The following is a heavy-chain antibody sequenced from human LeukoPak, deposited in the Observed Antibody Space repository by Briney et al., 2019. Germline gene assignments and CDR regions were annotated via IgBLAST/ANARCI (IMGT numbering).Heavy chain of an antibody. CDR3: ASEDGYNDNGRPLDY. CDR1: GGSFSGYY. CDR2: INHSGST. Sequence: SETLSLTCAVYGGSFSGYYWSWIRQPPGKGLEWIGEINHSGSTNYNPSLKSRVTISVDTSKNQFSLKLSSVTAADTAVYYCASEDGYNDNGRPLDYWGQGTLVTVSS. J-gene: IGHJ4*02. V-gene: IGHV4-34*01. D-gene: IGHD5-24*01.